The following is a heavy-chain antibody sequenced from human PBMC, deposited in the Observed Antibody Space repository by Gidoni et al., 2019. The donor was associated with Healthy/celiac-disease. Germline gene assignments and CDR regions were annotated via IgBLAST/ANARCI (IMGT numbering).Heavy chain of an antibody. J-gene: IGHJ4*02. CDR2: MNPNSGNT. CDR1: GYTFTSYD. Sequence: QVQLVQSGAEVKKPGASVKVSCKASGYTFTSYDINWVRQATGQGLEWMGWMNPNSGNTGYAQKFQGRVTMTRNTSISTAYMELSSLRSEDTAVYYCARTYYYDSSGYYYEDYWGQGTLVTVSS. D-gene: IGHD3-22*01. CDR3: ARTYYYDSSGYYYEDY. V-gene: IGHV1-8*01.